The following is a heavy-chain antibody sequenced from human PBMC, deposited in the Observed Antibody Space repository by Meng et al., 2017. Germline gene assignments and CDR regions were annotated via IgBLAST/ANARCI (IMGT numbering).Heavy chain of an antibody. V-gene: IGHV4-30-4*01. D-gene: IGHD4/OR15-4a*01. J-gene: IGHJ5*02. CDR3: ARRGADYGAFDP. Sequence: QVQLQESGLGMVTRSQTLSLPCPVSGGSISSGHYYWSWIRQPPGKGLEWIGYIYYSGSTHYNPSLKSRVIISLDTSKNQFSLKLGSVTAADTAVYYCARRGADYGAFDPWGQGTLVTVS. CDR1: GGSISSGHYY. CDR2: IYYSGST.